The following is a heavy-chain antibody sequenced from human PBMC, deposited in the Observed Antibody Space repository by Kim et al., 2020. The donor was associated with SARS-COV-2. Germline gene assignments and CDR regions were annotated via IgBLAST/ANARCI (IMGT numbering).Heavy chain of an antibody. J-gene: IGHJ5*02. CDR2: INAGNGNT. Sequence: ASVKVSCKASGYTFTSYAMHWVRQAPGQRLEWMGWINAGNGNTKYSQKFQGRVTITRDTSASTAYMELSSLRSEDTAVYYCAREQWLVHTPPSLNWFDPWGQGTLVTVSS. D-gene: IGHD6-19*01. V-gene: IGHV1-3*01. CDR3: AREQWLVHTPPSLNWFDP. CDR1: GYTFTSYA.